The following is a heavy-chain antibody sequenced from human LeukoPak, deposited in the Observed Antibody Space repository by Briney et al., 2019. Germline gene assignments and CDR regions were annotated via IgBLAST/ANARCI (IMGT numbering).Heavy chain of an antibody. CDR3: AKFSYGDYVK. Sequence: GGSLRLSCAASGFVVSSSYMSWVRQTPVKGLEWLSALHAGGNTFFADSVRGRITISRDNSKNTVFLQMNGLRAADTAVYYCAKFSYGDYVKWGQGTLVTVSS. D-gene: IGHD4-17*01. V-gene: IGHV3-66*01. J-gene: IGHJ4*02. CDR1: GFVVSSSY. CDR2: LHAGGNT.